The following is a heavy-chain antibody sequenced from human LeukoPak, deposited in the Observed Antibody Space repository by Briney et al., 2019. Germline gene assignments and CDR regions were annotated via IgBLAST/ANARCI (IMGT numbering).Heavy chain of an antibody. J-gene: IGHJ5*02. V-gene: IGHV1-18*01. CDR1: GYTFTSYG. D-gene: IGHD3-10*01. Sequence: ASVKVSCKASGYTFTSYGISRVRQAPGQGLEWMGWISAYNGNTNYAQKLQGRVTMTTDTSTSTAYMELRSLRSDDTAVYYCARRYYYGSGTHSARNWFDPWGQGTLVTVSS. CDR3: ARRYYYGSGTHSARNWFDP. CDR2: ISAYNGNT.